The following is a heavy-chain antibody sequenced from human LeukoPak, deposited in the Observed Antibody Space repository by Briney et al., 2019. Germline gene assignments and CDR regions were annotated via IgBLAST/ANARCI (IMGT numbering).Heavy chain of an antibody. CDR2: INQSGST. Sequence: SQTLSLTCAVYGGSFSGYYWTWIRQPPGEGLEWIGEINQSGSTNYNPSLKSRVTISVDTSKNQFSLKLSSVTAADTAVYYCARGGILTGYGDYWGQGILVTVTS. CDR1: GGSFSGYY. V-gene: IGHV4-34*01. CDR3: ARGGILTGYGDY. D-gene: IGHD3-9*01. J-gene: IGHJ4*02.